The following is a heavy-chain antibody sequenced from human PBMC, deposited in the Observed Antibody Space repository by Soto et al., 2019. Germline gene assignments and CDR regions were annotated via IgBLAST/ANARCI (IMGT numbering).Heavy chain of an antibody. Sequence: QVQLQESGPGLVKPSQTLSLTCTVSGGSISSGGYYWSWIRQHPGKGLEWIGYVYYSGSTYYNPSLKRRLSISVDTSKNQFSLRLSSVTAADTAVYYCARDRSSSGYDFDYWGQGTLVTVSS. D-gene: IGHD6-13*01. CDR2: VYYSGST. CDR1: GGSISSGGYY. CDR3: ARDRSSSGYDFDY. J-gene: IGHJ4*02. V-gene: IGHV4-31*03.